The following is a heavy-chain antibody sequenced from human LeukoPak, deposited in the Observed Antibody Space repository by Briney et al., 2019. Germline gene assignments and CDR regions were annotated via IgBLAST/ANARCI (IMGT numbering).Heavy chain of an antibody. CDR2: ISGSGGST. D-gene: IGHD3-22*01. Sequence: GGSLRLSCAASGFTFSSYAMSWVRQAPGKGLEWVSAISGSGGSTYYADSVKGRFTISRDNSKNTLYLQMNSLRAEDTAVYYCAKIVFGYYYDSSGTDDYWGQGTLVTVSS. CDR1: GFTFSSYA. V-gene: IGHV3-23*01. CDR3: AKIVFGYYYDSSGTDDY. J-gene: IGHJ4*02.